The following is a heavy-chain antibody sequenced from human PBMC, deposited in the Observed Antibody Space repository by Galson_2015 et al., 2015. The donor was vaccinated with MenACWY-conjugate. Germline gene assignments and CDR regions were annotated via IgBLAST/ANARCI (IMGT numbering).Heavy chain of an antibody. CDR3: GRGGETRLIIVGGIIDV. V-gene: IGHV3-11*06. D-gene: IGHD1-26*01. CDR1: GFPFNTYY. J-gene: IGHJ3*01. Sequence: SLRLSCAASGFPFNTYYINFIRQAPGKGLEWIAYIDRSGAKTHYADSVKGRFNVPRDNAKNTLYLQMNSLRAEDTAVYYCGRGGETRLIIVGGIIDVWGQGTMVTVSS. CDR2: IDRSGAKT.